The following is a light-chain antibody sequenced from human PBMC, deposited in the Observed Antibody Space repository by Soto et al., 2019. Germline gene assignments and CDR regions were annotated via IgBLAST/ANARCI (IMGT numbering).Light chain of an antibody. CDR2: GAS. V-gene: IGKV3-20*01. J-gene: IGKJ1*01. CDR3: HQYGDSLWT. Sequence: EIVLTQSPGTLSLSPGERATLSCRASQSVTSTYLAWFQQKPGQAPRLLFYGASSRATGIPERFSGSGSGTDFTLTISRLEPEDFAVYYCHQYGDSLWTFGQGTKVEIK. CDR1: QSVTSTY.